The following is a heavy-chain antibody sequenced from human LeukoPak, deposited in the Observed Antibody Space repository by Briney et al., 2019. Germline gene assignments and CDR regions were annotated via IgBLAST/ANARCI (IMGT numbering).Heavy chain of an antibody. D-gene: IGHD3-3*02. Sequence: GGSLGLSCAASGFTFGSYAMIWVRQAPGKGLEWVSGISGTGGSTDYADSVKGRFTISRDTSKNTLYLQMNSLRAEDAAVYYCAKGTYIILRGASFDYWGQGTLVTVSS. CDR2: ISGTGGST. V-gene: IGHV3-23*01. J-gene: IGHJ4*02. CDR3: AKGTYIILRGASFDY. CDR1: GFTFGSYA.